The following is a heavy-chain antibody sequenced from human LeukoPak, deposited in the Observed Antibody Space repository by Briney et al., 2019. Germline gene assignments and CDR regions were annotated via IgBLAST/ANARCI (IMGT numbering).Heavy chain of an antibody. Sequence: PSETLSLTCAVYGGSFSGYYWSWIRQPPGKGLEWIGEINHSGSTNYNPSLKSRVTISVGTSKNQFSLKLSSVTAADTAVYYCARGGNSGLTYWGQGTLVIVSS. V-gene: IGHV4-34*01. D-gene: IGHD5-12*01. J-gene: IGHJ4*02. CDR1: GGSFSGYY. CDR2: INHSGST. CDR3: ARGGNSGLTY.